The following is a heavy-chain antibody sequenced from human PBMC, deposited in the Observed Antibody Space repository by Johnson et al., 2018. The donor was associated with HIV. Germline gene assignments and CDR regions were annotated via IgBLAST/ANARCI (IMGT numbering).Heavy chain of an antibody. V-gene: IGHV3-13*01. CDR3: ARGLAYWGGDCSPDAFDI. CDR1: GFTFSSYD. J-gene: IGHJ3*02. CDR2: IGTAVDT. D-gene: IGHD2-21*02. Sequence: VQLVESGGGLVQPGGSLRLSCAASGFTFSSYDMHWVRQATGNGLEWVSAIGTAVDTYYTVSVTRRFTISRDNAKNSYYLQMISLRPGGTAVYYWARGLAYWGGDCSPDAFDIWGQGTMVTVSS.